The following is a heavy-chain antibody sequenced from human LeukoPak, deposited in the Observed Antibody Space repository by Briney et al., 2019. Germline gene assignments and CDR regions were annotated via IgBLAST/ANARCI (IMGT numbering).Heavy chain of an antibody. Sequence: VASVKVSCKAFEYSFTSFYIHGVRQAPGQGLEWMGIINPSGGSTSYAQKFQGRVTMTRDTSTSTVYMELSSLRSEDTAVYYCARGPSNYYDSSGFWHFDCWGQGTLVTVSS. D-gene: IGHD3-22*01. CDR1: EYSFTSFY. CDR3: ARGPSNYYDSSGFWHFDC. J-gene: IGHJ4*02. CDR2: INPSGGST. V-gene: IGHV1-46*03.